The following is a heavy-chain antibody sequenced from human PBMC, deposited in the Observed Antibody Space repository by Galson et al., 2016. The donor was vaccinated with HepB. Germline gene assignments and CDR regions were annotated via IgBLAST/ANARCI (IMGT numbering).Heavy chain of an antibody. CDR3: ARAGRRQVGTGDWFDS. Sequence: CAISGDSVSSNSAVWTWIRQSPSRGLEWLGRTYYGSHWLSDYAASVRSRITVNADTPKNQFSLHLNSVTPDDTAVYYCARAGRRQVGTGDWFDSWGQGILVTVSS. CDR2: TYYGSHWLS. V-gene: IGHV6-1*01. J-gene: IGHJ5*01. D-gene: IGHD1-1*01. CDR1: GDSVSSNSAV.